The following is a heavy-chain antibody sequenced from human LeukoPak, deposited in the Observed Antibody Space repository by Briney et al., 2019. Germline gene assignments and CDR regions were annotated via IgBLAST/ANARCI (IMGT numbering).Heavy chain of an antibody. D-gene: IGHD3-3*01. CDR1: GVSISSSNSY. Sequence: SETLSLTCTVSGVSISSSNSYWGWIRQPPGKGLEWIGSIYYSGNTYYNPSLKSRVTISVDTSKNQFSLKLSSVTAADTAVYYCAREPPNYGFWSGPEGQLLDCWGQGTLVTVSS. CDR2: IYYSGNT. J-gene: IGHJ4*02. V-gene: IGHV4-39*07. CDR3: AREPPNYGFWSGPEGQLLDC.